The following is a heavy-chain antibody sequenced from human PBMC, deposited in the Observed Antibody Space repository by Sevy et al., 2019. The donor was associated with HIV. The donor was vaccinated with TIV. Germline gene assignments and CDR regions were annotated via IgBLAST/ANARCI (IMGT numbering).Heavy chain of an antibody. CDR3: ARETDNSARWLDP. J-gene: IGHJ5*02. Sequence: GGSLRLSCAASGFTFNFHGMHWVRQAPGKGLECLAFIWHDGCNKYMADSVKGRFTISRDNSKNPLFLQMNSLTVEGTAVYYCARETDNSARWLDPWGQGTLVTVSS. CDR2: IWHDGCNK. D-gene: IGHD4-4*01. CDR1: GFTFNFHG. V-gene: IGHV3-30*02.